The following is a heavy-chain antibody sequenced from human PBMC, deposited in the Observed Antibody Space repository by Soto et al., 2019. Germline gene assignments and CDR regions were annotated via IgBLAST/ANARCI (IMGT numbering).Heavy chain of an antibody. CDR3: IKRKGVARADY. Sequence: PSETLSLTCDVSSSSNANGHYWGWLRQPPGKGLEWLGCFHRSGPTYYSPSLIRLLAISVDMSKKRVSVSVTSVTVADTAIYYWIKRKGVARADYWGRGILVTVSS. CDR1: SSSNANGHY. CDR2: FHRSGPT. D-gene: IGHD6-6*01. V-gene: IGHV4-38-2*01. J-gene: IGHJ4*02.